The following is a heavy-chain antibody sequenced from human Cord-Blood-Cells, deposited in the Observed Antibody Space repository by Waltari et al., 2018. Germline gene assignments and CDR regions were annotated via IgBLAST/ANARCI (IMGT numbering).Heavy chain of an antibody. CDR3: ASASPAGSFEGSGSYSPLFC. D-gene: IGHD3-10*01. CDR2: IIPIFGTA. Sequence: QVQLVQSGAEVKKPGSSVKVSCKASGGTFSSYAISWVRQAPGQGLEWMGGIIPIFGTANYAQKFQGRVTITADESTSTAYMELSSLRSEDTAVYYCASASPAGSFEGSGSYSPLFCWGQGTLVTVSS. J-gene: IGHJ4*02. CDR1: GGTFSSYA. V-gene: IGHV1-69*01.